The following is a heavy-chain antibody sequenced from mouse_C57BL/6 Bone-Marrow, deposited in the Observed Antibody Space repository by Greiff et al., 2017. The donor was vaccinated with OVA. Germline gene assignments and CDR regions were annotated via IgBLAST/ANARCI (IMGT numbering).Heavy chain of an antibody. CDR1: GYTFTSYT. CDR3: AREGDWYFDV. CDR2: INPSSGYT. Sequence: QVQLKQSGAELARPGASVKMSCKASGYTFTSYTMHWVKQRPGQGLEWIGYINPSSGYTKYNQKFKDKATLTEDKSSSTAYMQLSSLTSEDSAVYYCAREGDWYFDVWGTGTTVTVSS. V-gene: IGHV1-4*01. J-gene: IGHJ1*03.